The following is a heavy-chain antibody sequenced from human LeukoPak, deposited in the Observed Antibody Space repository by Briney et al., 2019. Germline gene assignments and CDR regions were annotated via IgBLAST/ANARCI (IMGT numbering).Heavy chain of an antibody. CDR1: GYTFTSYG. CDR3: ARENGRSLFYYYYYYGMDV. J-gene: IGHJ6*02. Sequence: ASVKVSCTASGYTFTSYGISWVRQAPGQGLEWMGWISAYNGNTNYAQKLQGRVTMTTDTSTSTAYMELRSLRSDDTAVYYCARENGRSLFYYYYYYGMDVWGQGTTVTVSS. D-gene: IGHD3-10*01. CDR2: ISAYNGNT. V-gene: IGHV1-18*01.